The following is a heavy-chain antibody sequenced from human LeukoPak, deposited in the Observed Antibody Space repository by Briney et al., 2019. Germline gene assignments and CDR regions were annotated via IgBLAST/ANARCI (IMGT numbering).Heavy chain of an antibody. V-gene: IGHV1-2*02. CDR3: AREEWELRQGLCY. CDR1: GYTFIGYY. D-gene: IGHD1-26*01. CDR2: INSNSGGK. J-gene: IGHJ4*02. Sequence: ASVKVSCKASGYTFIGYYMHWVRQAPGQGVEGMGWINSNSGGKNYAQTFQGRVTMTRATSISTAYMELSRLRSDDTAVYYCAREEWELRQGLCYWGQGNLVTVSS.